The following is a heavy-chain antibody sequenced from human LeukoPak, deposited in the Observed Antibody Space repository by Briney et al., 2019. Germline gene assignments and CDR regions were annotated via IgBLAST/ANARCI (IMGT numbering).Heavy chain of an antibody. CDR1: GSPFTNYR. J-gene: IGHJ4*02. CDR2: ISAYNGNT. V-gene: IGHV1-18*01. D-gene: IGHD2-2*01. CDR3: ARVGAYCTSTSCLDY. Sequence: ASVKVSCKPSGSPFTNYRISWVRQAPGHRLEWMGWISAYNGNTNYAQKLQGRVTMTTDTSTSTAYMELRSLTSDDTAVYYCARVGAYCTSTSCLDYWGQGTLVTVSS.